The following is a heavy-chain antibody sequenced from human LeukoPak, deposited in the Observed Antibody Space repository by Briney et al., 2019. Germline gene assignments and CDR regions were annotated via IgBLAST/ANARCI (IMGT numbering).Heavy chain of an antibody. J-gene: IGHJ4*02. CDR1: GGTFSSYA. CDR2: IIPIFGTA. Sequence: SVKVSCNGAGGTFSSYAISWVRQAPGQGLEWMGRIIPIFGTANYAQKFQGRVTITTDESTSTAYMELSSLRSEDTAVYYCARGIGGSSWYYYFDYWGQGTLVTVSS. D-gene: IGHD6-13*01. V-gene: IGHV1-69*05. CDR3: ARGIGGSSWYYYFDY.